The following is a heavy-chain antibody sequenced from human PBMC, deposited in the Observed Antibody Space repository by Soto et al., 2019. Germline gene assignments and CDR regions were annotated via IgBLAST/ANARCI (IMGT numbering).Heavy chain of an antibody. D-gene: IGHD6-13*01. CDR1: GGSISSSSDY. J-gene: IGHJ5*02. CDR3: ARVTLSSTWSNNWFDP. V-gene: IGHV4-39*01. Sequence: QLQLQESGPGLVKPSETLSLTCTVSGGSISSSSDYWGWIRQPPGKGLEWIGSIYYSGRTYYNPSLKSRVTISVDTSKNQFSLKLSSVTAADTAVYYCARVTLSSTWSNNWFDPWGQGTLVTVSS. CDR2: IYYSGRT.